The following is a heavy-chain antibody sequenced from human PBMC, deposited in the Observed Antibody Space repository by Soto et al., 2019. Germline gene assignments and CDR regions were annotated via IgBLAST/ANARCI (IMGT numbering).Heavy chain of an antibody. Sequence: GGSLRLSCAASGFTFSNAWMNWVRQAPGKGLEWVGRIKSKTDGGTTDYAAPVKGRFTISRDDSKNTLYLQMNSLKTEDTAVYYCTTELGGPSFWSGYYKDYYYGMDVWGQGTTVTVSS. CDR2: IKSKTDGGTT. J-gene: IGHJ6*02. D-gene: IGHD3-3*01. CDR3: TTELGGPSFWSGYYKDYYYGMDV. V-gene: IGHV3-15*07. CDR1: GFTFSNAW.